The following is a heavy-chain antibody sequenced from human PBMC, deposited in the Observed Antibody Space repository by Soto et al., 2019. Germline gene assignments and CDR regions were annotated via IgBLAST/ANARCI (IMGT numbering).Heavy chain of an antibody. CDR3: GRVMICTSRHTDFDS. CDR2: IDYNGVT. J-gene: IGHJ4*02. V-gene: IGHV4-39*01. Sequence: SATLDHTCPLSGASISSRDYYWGWIRQTPGKGLEGIGNIDYNGVTYYNPSRKSRVTVSKDTSKNQFSLKVASVTAADTAIYYCGRVMICTSRHTDFDSWGQGTLVTVSS. D-gene: IGHD2-8*01. CDR1: GASISSRDYY.